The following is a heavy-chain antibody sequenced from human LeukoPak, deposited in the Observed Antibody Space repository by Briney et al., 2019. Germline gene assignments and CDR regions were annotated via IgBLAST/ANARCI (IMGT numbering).Heavy chain of an antibody. CDR1: GFTLSSYA. D-gene: IGHD3-9*01. V-gene: IGHV3-23*01. CDR2: ISGSGGST. CDR3: AKRYFDWLLSEYFDY. J-gene: IGHJ4*02. Sequence: GGSLRLSCAASGFTLSSYAMSWVRQAPGKGLEWVSAISGSGGSTYYADSVKGRFTISRDNSKNTLYLQMNSLRAEDTAVYYCAKRYFDWLLSEYFDYWGQGTLVTVSS.